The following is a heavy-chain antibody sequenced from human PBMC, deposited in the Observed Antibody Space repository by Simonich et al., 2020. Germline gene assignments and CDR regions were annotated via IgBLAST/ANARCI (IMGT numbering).Heavy chain of an antibody. CDR3: ASSKRGYNWNDFDY. J-gene: IGHJ4*02. V-gene: IGHV1-2*02. D-gene: IGHD1-1*01. Sequence: QVQLVQSGAEVKKPGASVKVSCKASGYTFPGNYMHWVRQAPGQGLRWRRRTNPNSGGTNYAQKVQGRVTMTRDTSISTAYMELSRLRSDDTAVYYCASSKRGYNWNDFDYWGQGTLVTVSS. CDR1: GYTFPGNY. CDR2: TNPNSGGT.